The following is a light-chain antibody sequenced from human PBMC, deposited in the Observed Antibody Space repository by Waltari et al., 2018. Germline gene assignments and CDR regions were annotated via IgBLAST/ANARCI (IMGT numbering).Light chain of an antibody. CDR2: GAS. V-gene: IGKV3-20*01. CDR1: QSIPTAF. J-gene: IGKJ1*01. Sequence: EIVLTQTPGILPVSPGETVSLSCRASQSIPTAFLAWYQQKPGPAPRLLTYGASRRATGIAERFSGSGSGTDFTLTISGLEAEDFAVYYCQHYSDPPRTFGQGTKVEVK. CDR3: QHYSDPPRT.